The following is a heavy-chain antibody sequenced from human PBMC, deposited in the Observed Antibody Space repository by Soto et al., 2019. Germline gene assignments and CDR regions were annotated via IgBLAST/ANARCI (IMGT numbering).Heavy chain of an antibody. CDR3: ARDPLSSFAMDV. V-gene: IGHV1-69*13. D-gene: IGHD3-10*02. CDR1: GDTYSSYA. J-gene: IGHJ6*02. CDR2: IIPTFGRT. Sequence: SVKVSCKASGDTYSSYAISWVRQAPGKGLEWMGKIIPTFGRTNYAQKFQGRLTISADDSTSTAYMELSSLLSEDTAVYYCARDPLSSFAMDVWGQGTTVTVSS.